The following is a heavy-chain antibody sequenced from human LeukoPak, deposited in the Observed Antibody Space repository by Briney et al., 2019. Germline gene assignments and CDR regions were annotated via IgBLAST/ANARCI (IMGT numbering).Heavy chain of an antibody. CDR3: ARWGSAGTSKYYFDY. J-gene: IGHJ4*02. D-gene: IGHD1-1*01. CDR1: GFTVSSNY. Sequence: GGSLRLSCAVSGFTVSSNYMSWARQAPGKGLEWVSIIYSGGTTYYADSVEGRFTISRDNSKNTLYLQMNSLRADDTAVYFCARWGSAGTSKYYFDYWGQGTLVTVSP. CDR2: IYSGGTT. V-gene: IGHV3-53*01.